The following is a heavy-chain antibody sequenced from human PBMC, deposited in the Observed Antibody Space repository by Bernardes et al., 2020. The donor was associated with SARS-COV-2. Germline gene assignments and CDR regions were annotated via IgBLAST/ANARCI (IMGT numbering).Heavy chain of an antibody. Sequence: GSLRLSCAASGFTFSDYYMSWIRQAPGKGLEWVSYISSSSSYTNYADSVKGRFTISRDNAKNSLYLQMNSLRAEDTAVYYCARAGDIGWFDPWGQGTLVTVSS. CDR2: ISSSSSYT. D-gene: IGHD5-12*01. J-gene: IGHJ5*02. V-gene: IGHV3-11*05. CDR1: GFTFSDYY. CDR3: ARAGDIGWFDP.